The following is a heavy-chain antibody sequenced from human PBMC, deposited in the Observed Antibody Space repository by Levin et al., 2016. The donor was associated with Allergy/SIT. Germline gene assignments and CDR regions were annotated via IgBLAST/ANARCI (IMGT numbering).Heavy chain of an antibody. Sequence: SVKVSCKASGGTFSSYAISWVRQAPGQGLEWIGWIVVGSGNTNYAQKFQERVTITRDMSTSTAYMELSRLRSDDTAVYYCARDCSGGSCYSHWFDPWGQGTLVTVSS. D-gene: IGHD2-15*01. CDR2: IVVGSGNT. CDR3: ARDCSGGSCYSHWFDP. J-gene: IGHJ5*02. CDR1: GGTFSSYA. V-gene: IGHV1-58*02.